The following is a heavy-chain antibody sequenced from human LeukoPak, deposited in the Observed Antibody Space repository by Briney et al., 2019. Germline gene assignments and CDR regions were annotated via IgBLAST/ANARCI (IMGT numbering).Heavy chain of an antibody. Sequence: GSLRLSCAASGFTFTSYSMNWVRQAPGKGLEWVSAISGSGGSTYYEDSVKGRFTISRDNSKNTLYLQMNSLRAEDTAVYYCAKHTGDYGDYVNYWGQGTLVTVSS. V-gene: IGHV3-23*01. J-gene: IGHJ4*02. CDR3: AKHTGDYGDYVNY. CDR1: GFTFTSYS. CDR2: ISGSGGST. D-gene: IGHD4-17*01.